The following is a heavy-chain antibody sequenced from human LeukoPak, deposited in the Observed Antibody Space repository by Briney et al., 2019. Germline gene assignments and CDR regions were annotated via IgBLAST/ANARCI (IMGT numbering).Heavy chain of an antibody. J-gene: IGHJ4*02. V-gene: IGHV5-51*01. CDR1: GYSFTSYW. CDR2: IYPGDSDT. Sequence: GESLQISCKGSGYSFTSYWIGWVRPLPGKGLEWMGIIYPGDSDTRYSPSFQGQVTISADKSISTAYLQWSSLKASDTAMYYCARSRPMIVGYYFDYWGQGTLVTVSS. CDR3: ARSRPMIVGYYFDY. D-gene: IGHD3-22*01.